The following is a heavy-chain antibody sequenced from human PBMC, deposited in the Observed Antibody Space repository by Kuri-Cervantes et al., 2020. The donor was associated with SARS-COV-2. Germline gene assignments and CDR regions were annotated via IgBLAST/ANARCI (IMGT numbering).Heavy chain of an antibody. J-gene: IGHJ4*02. D-gene: IGHD3-10*01. CDR3: ARDGSGSLGY. V-gene: IGHV4-59*01. CDR2: IYYSGST. CDR1: GGSISSFY. Sequence: SETLSLTCTVSGGSISSFYWSWIRQPPGKGLEWIGYIYYSGSTNYNPSLKSRVTISVDTSKNQFSLKLSSVTAADTAVYYCARDGSGSLGYWGQGTLVTVSS.